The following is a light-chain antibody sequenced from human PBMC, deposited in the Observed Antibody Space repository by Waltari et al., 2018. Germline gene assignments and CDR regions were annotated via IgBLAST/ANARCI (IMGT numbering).Light chain of an antibody. CDR2: KAS. CDR3: QQYQKSPWT. J-gene: IGKJ1*01. CDR1: QSLNNW. V-gene: IGKV1-5*03. Sequence: DIQMTQSPSTLSASVGDRVTITCRASQSLNNWLAWFQQKPGKAPKVLIYKASSLESGVPSGFSGSVSWTEFTLTISSLQPDDFGSYYCQQYQKSPWTFGQGTKVEIK.